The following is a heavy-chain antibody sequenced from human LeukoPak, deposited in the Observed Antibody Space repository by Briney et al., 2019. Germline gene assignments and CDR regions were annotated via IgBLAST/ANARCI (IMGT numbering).Heavy chain of an antibody. CDR3: ARLTLDRYGDPYYYYYGMDV. CDR2: IYYSGST. V-gene: IGHV4-39*01. D-gene: IGHD4-17*01. J-gene: IGHJ6*02. Sequence: SETLSLTCPVSGGSISSSSYYWGWIRQPPGKGLEWIGSIYYSGSTYYNPSLKSRVTISVGTSKNQFSLKLSSVTAADTAVYYCARLTLDRYGDPYYYYYGMDVWGQGTTVTVSS. CDR1: GGSISSSSYY.